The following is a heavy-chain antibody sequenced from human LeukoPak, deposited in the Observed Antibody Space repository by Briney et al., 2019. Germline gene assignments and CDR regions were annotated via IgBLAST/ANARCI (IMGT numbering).Heavy chain of an antibody. CDR1: GFTFSSYS. J-gene: IGHJ4*02. CDR3: AREIFGSGSYPDY. D-gene: IGHD3-10*01. CDR2: ISSSSSYI. V-gene: IGHV3-21*01. Sequence: PGGSLRLSCAASGFTFSSYSMNWVRQAPGKGLEWVSSISSSSSYIYYADSVKGRFTISRDNSKNTVFLQMNSLTAEDTAVYYCAREIFGSGSYPDYWGQGTLVTVSS.